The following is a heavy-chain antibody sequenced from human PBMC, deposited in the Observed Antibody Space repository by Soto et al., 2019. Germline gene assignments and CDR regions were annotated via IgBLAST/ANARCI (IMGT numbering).Heavy chain of an antibody. CDR1: GFTFASYS. CDR3: ARAVDYDIPGDTYYYYYGMDV. V-gene: IGHV3-21*01. D-gene: IGHD3-9*01. CDR2: ISSSSSYI. J-gene: IGHJ6*02. Sequence: GGSLRLSCAASGFTFASYSMNWVRQAPGKGLEWVSSISSSSSYIYYADSVKGRFTISRDNAKNSLYLQMNSLRAEDTAVYYCARAVDYDIPGDTYYYYYGMDVWGQGTTVTVSS.